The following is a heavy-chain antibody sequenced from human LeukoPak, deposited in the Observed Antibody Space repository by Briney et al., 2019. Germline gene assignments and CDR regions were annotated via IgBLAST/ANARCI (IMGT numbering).Heavy chain of an antibody. V-gene: IGHV3-66*01. D-gene: IGHD4-17*01. Sequence: GSLRLSCAASGFTVSSEYMSWVRQAPGKGLEWVSVIYSGGSTYYADSVRGRFTISRDNSKNTLYLQMNSLRAEDTAVYYCARGVSTVNYFDYWGQGTLVTVSS. CDR3: ARGVSTVNYFDY. J-gene: IGHJ4*02. CDR1: GFTVSSEY. CDR2: IYSGGST.